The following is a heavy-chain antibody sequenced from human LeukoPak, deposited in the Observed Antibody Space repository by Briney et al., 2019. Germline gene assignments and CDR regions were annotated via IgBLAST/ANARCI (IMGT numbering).Heavy chain of an antibody. CDR1: GFTFNNYA. Sequence: GGSLRLSCVASGFTFNNYAMRWVRQAPGKGLEWVSGISMSGETTYYADSLKGRFTISRDNSKNTLYLQMNSLGAEDTAVYYCAKKRDSAGSNDYWGQGTLVTVSS. V-gene: IGHV3-23*01. CDR2: ISMSGETT. J-gene: IGHJ4*02. CDR3: AKKRDSAGSNDY. D-gene: IGHD2-15*01.